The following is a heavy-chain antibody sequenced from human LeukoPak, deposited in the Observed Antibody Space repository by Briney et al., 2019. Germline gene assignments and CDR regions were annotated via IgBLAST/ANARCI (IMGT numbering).Heavy chain of an antibody. CDR1: GFTLSAYT. Sequence: GRSLRLSCAASGFTLSAYTMNWVRQAPGKGLEWVSAVSSNSAYIYYADSLRGRFTISRDNAKSLLHLQINSLRADDTAVYYCAREGGRRRASNFDWFDPWGQGTLVTVSS. CDR3: AREGGRRRASNFDWFDP. D-gene: IGHD3-16*01. CDR2: VSSNSAYI. V-gene: IGHV3-21*06. J-gene: IGHJ5*02.